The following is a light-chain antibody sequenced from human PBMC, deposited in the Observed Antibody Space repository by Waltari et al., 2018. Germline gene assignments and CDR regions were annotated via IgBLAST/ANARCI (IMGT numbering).Light chain of an antibody. Sequence: QSARTQPRSLSESPGQSVTISCPGTSSDVGGHNYRSWYQQHPGKAPKLMIYDVSKRPSGVPDRFSGSKSGNTASLTISGLQAEDEADYYCCSYAGSYTLVFGGGTKLTVL. CDR3: CSYAGSYTLV. CDR1: SSDVGGHNY. CDR2: DVS. V-gene: IGLV2-11*01. J-gene: IGLJ2*01.